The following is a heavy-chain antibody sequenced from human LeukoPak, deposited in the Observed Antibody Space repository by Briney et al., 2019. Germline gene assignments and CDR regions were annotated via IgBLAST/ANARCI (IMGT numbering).Heavy chain of an antibody. V-gene: IGHV1-2*04. D-gene: IGHD3-3*01. CDR1: GYTFTGYY. Sequence: ASVKVSCKASGYTFTGYYMHWVRQAPGQGLEWMGWINPNSGGTNYAQKFQGWVTMTRNTSISTAYMELSRLRSDDTAVYYCARGGVFEGSGYYNQYYFDYWGQGTLVTVSS. CDR2: INPNSGGT. J-gene: IGHJ4*02. CDR3: ARGGVFEGSGYYNQYYFDY.